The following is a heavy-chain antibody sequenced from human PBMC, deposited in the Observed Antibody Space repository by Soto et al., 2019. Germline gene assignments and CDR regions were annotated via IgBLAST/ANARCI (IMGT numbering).Heavy chain of an antibody. J-gene: IGHJ5*02. D-gene: IGHD2-8*01. CDR1: GFTFRDYY. Sequence: GGSLRLSCAGSGFTFRDYYMGWIRQAPGKGLEWVSYISSSGSTTYYAASVKGRFTISRDNAKNSLYLQMAGLRAEDTASYFWGIGKYRYSVYYFNPWGQGTLVTVSS. CDR2: ISSSGSTT. CDR3: GIGKYRYSVYYFNP. V-gene: IGHV3-11*01.